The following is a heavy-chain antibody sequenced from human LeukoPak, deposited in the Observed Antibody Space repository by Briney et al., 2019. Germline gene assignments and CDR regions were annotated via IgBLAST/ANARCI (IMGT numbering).Heavy chain of an antibody. CDR1: GITLSNYG. V-gene: IGHV3-23*01. CDR2: ISDSGGST. J-gene: IGHJ4*02. Sequence: GGSLRLSCAVSGITLSNYGMSWVRQAPGKGLEWVAGISDSGGSTNYADSVKGRFTISRVNPKKTLYMQMPRLRAEDTAVYFCAKRGVVIRVILVGFHKEAYYFDSWGQGALVTVSS. CDR3: AKRGVVIRVILVGFHKEAYYFDS. D-gene: IGHD3-22*01.